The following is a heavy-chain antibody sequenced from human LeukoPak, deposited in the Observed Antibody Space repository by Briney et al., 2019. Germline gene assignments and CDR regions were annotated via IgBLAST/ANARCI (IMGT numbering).Heavy chain of an antibody. Sequence: GGSLRLSCAASGFTFSSYGMHWVRQAPGKGLEWVAFIRYDGSNKYYADSVKGRFTISRDNSKNTLYLQMNSPRAEDTAVYYCARDGPVYGSLWYYYYMDVWGKGTTVPVSS. CDR2: IRYDGSNK. D-gene: IGHD5/OR15-5a*01. CDR3: ARDGPVYGSLWYYYYMDV. J-gene: IGHJ6*03. V-gene: IGHV3-30*02. CDR1: GFTFSSYG.